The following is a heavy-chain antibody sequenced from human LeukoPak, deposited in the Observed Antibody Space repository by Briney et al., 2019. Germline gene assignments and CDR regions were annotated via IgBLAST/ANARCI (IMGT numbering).Heavy chain of an antibody. V-gene: IGHV1-2*02. D-gene: IGHD4-23*01. CDR2: INPNSGGT. Sequence: SVKVSCKASGYTFTGYYMHWVRQAPGQGLEWMGWINPNSGGTNYAQKFQGRVTMTRDTSISTAYMELSRLRSDGTAVYYCARDGGYGGNSKMAFDIWGQGTMVTVSS. CDR1: GYTFTGYY. CDR3: ARDGGYGGNSKMAFDI. J-gene: IGHJ3*02.